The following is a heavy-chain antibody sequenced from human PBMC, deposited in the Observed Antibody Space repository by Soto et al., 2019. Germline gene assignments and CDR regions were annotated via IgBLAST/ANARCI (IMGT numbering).Heavy chain of an antibody. CDR2: IYYGGST. V-gene: IGHV4-30-2*01. J-gene: IGHJ4*02. Sequence: QLQLQESGSGLVKPSQTLSLTCAVSGGSMSSGDYSWNWIRQPPGKGLGWIGYIYYGGSTYNNPSLQSRVTMSLDRSRNQFSLKLNSVTAADTAVYYCARVRREYDNSGPVDYWGQGTLVTVSS. CDR1: GGSMSSGDYS. CDR3: ARVRREYDNSGPVDY. D-gene: IGHD3-22*01.